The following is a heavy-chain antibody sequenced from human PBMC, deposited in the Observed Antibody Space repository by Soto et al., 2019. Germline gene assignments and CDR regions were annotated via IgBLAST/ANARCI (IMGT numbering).Heavy chain of an antibody. CDR1: GFTFDDYA. D-gene: IGHD5-12*01. V-gene: IGHV3-9*01. CDR3: ARDQDVGGYDRRPMYGLDV. CDR2: INWNSETV. Sequence: GGSLRLSCATSGFTFDDYAMHWVRQIPGKGLEWVSGINWNSETVGYADSVKGRFTISRDSAKNSLYLQMTTLRPEDTALYFCARDQDVGGYDRRPMYGLDVWGQGTTVTVSS. J-gene: IGHJ6*01.